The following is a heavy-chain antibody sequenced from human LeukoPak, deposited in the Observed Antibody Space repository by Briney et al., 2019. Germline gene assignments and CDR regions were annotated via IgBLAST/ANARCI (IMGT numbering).Heavy chain of an antibody. V-gene: IGHV4-59*01. J-gene: IGHJ3*02. CDR3: ARASAMVRGVIRGFDI. Sequence: PSETPSLTCTASGGSISSYYWSWIRQPPGKGLEWIGYIYYSGSTNYNPSLKSRVTISVDTSKNQFSLKLSSVTAADTAVYYCARASAMVRGVIRGFDIWGQGTMVTVSS. D-gene: IGHD3-10*01. CDR1: GGSISSYY. CDR2: IYYSGST.